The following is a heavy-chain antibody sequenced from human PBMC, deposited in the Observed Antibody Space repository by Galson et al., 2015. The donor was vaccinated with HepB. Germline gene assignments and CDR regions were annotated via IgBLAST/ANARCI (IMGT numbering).Heavy chain of an antibody. J-gene: IGHJ5*02. CDR1: GFTFSSYS. V-gene: IGHV3-48*02. CDR2: ISTGSSTI. CDR3: ARVGTTSRFDP. D-gene: IGHD2-2*01. Sequence: SLRLSCAASGFTFSSYSMNWVRQAPGKGLEWVSYISTGSSTISYADSVKGRFTISRDNAKNSLYLQMHSLRDDDTAVYYCARVGTTSRFDPWGQGTLVTVSS.